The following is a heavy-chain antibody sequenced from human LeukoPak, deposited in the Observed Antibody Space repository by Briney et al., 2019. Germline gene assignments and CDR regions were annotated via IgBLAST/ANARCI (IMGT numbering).Heavy chain of an antibody. V-gene: IGHV3-21*01. CDR3: ARGPSSGYWVAAIDY. CDR1: GFTFSGYS. Sequence: GGSLRLSCAASGFTFSGYSMNWVRQAPGKGVECVSSISSSSSYIYYADSVKGRFTISRDNAKNSLYLQMKSLRAEDTAVYYCARGPSSGYWVAAIDYWGQGTLVTVSS. D-gene: IGHD3-22*01. CDR2: ISSSSSYI. J-gene: IGHJ4*02.